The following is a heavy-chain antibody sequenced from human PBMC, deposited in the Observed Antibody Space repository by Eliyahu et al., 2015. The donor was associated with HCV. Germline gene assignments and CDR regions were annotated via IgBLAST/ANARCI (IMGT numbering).Heavy chain of an antibody. V-gene: IGHV3-9*01. CDR2: ISWHSGTI. CDR3: AKAHSSSWIEHFDY. CDR1: GFXFDDYA. D-gene: IGHD6-13*01. J-gene: IGHJ4*02. Sequence: EVQLVESGGGLVQPGRSLRLSXAASGFXFDDYAMHWVRQAPGKGLEWVSGISWHSGTIGYADSVKGRFTISRDNAESFLYLQMNSLRPEDTALYYCAKAHSSSWIEHFDYWGQGTLVTVSS.